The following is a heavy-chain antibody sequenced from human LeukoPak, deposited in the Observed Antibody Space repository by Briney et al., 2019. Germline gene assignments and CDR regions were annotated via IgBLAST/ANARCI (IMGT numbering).Heavy chain of an antibody. Sequence: SGGSLRLSSAASGFTFSSYAMSWVRQAPGKGLEWVSAISGPAGSWDYADSVKGRFTISRDNSKNTLFLQMNSLRAEDTAIYYCAKKVGLVSAPLYYFDVWGQGTLVTVSS. D-gene: IGHD5/OR15-5a*01. J-gene: IGHJ4*02. CDR3: AKKVGLVSAPLYYFDV. CDR1: GFTFSSYA. V-gene: IGHV3-23*01. CDR2: ISGPAGSW.